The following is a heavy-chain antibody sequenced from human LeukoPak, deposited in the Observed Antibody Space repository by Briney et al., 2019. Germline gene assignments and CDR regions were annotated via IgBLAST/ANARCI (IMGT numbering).Heavy chain of an antibody. V-gene: IGHV4-59*01. CDR2: IYYSRST. CDR1: GGSISGYY. D-gene: IGHD4-11*01. J-gene: IGHJ4*02. Sequence: SETLSLTCTVSGGSISGYYWSWIRQPPGKGLEWIGYIYYSRSTNYNPSLKSRLTISVDTSKNQFSLKLSSVTAADTAVYYCARVRGNYFPDYWGQGTLVTVSS. CDR3: ARVRGNYFPDY.